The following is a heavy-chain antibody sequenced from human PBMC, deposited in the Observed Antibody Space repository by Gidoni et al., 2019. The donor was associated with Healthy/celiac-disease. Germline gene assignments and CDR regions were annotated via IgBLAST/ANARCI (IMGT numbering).Heavy chain of an antibody. V-gene: IGHV3-23*01. Sequence: EVQPLESGGGLVQPGRSLRLSCPASGFTFCSYAISWVRQAPGKGLEWVSAISGSGGSTYYADSVKGRFTISRDNSKNTLYLQMNSLRAEDTAVYYCAKKQLGGAYDFWSGYYGYFQHWGQGTLVTVSS. D-gene: IGHD3-3*01. CDR3: AKKQLGGAYDFWSGYYGYFQH. J-gene: IGHJ1*01. CDR2: ISGSGGST. CDR1: GFTFCSYA.